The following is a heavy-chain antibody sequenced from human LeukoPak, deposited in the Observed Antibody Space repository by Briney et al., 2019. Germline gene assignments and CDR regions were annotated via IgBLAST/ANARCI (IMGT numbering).Heavy chain of an antibody. Sequence: PGGSLRVSCAASGFTFSTDAMSWVRQAPGRGREWVSYITGSGSSTYTAASVKSQYTLSRDNSNNTLYQQMNSLSAEDTAVYYCATEKDGHNYFHYWAQGTLVTVPS. V-gene: IGHV3-23*01. CDR3: ATEKDGHNYFHY. CDR1: GFTFSTDA. CDR2: ITGSGSST. D-gene: IGHD5-24*01. J-gene: IGHJ4*02.